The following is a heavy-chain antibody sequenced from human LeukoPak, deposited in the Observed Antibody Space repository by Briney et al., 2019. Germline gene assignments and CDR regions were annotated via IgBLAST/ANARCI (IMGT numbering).Heavy chain of an antibody. CDR2: INHNGNVN. Sequence: GSLRLSCAASGFTFSSYWMNWARQAPGKGLEWVASINHNGNVNYYVDSVKGRFTISRDNAKNSQYLQMSNLGAEDTAVYFCARGGGLDVWGQGATVTVSS. CDR3: ARGGGLDV. CDR1: GFTFSSYW. V-gene: IGHV3-7*03. J-gene: IGHJ6*02. D-gene: IGHD3-16*01.